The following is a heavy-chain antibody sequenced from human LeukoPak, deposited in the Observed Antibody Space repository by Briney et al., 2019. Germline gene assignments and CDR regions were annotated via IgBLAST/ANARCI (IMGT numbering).Heavy chain of an antibody. CDR3: ARDRGYSYGPFDS. CDR1: GGSINNYY. V-gene: IGHV4-30-4*01. D-gene: IGHD5-18*01. Sequence: SETLSLTCTVSGGSINNYYWSWIRQPPGKGLEWIGYINYSGYTLYNPSLRSRVTISIDTSKNHFSLKVSSVTAADTAVYYCARDRGYSYGPFDSWGPGTLVTVSS. J-gene: IGHJ4*02. CDR2: INYSGYT.